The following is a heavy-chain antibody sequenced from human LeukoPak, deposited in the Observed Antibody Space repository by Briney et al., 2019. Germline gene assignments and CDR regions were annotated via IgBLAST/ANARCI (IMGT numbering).Heavy chain of an antibody. V-gene: IGHV1-18*01. J-gene: IGHJ4*02. CDR2: INAYKRST. D-gene: IGHD6-19*01. CDR1: GYGFINYG. CDR3: ARDLSSGWNDY. Sequence: ASVKVFCKTSGYGFINYGINWVRQAPGQGLEWMGWINAYKRSTSYTQKFQGRVTMTTDTSTSTAYMELKSLRSDDTAVYYCARDLSSGWNDYWGQGTLVTVSS.